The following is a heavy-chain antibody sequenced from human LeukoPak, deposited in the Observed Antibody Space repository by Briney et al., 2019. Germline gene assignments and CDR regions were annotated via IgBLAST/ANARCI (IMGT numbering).Heavy chain of an antibody. CDR2: IWYDGSNK. Sequence: PGRSLRVSCAASGFTFSGYGMHWVRQAPGKGLEWVAVIWYDGSNKYYADSVKGRFTISRDNSKNTLYLQMNSLIAEDTAVYYCARDPWAAAGPTGLDYWGQGTLVTVSS. CDR3: ARDPWAAAGPTGLDY. D-gene: IGHD6-13*01. V-gene: IGHV3-33*01. J-gene: IGHJ4*02. CDR1: GFTFSGYG.